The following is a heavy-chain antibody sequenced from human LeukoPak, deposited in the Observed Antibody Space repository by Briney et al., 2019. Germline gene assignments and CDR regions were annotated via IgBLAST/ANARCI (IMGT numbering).Heavy chain of an antibody. D-gene: IGHD6-19*01. CDR2: IYTSGST. CDR3: ARGALAVAGPHDAFDI. Sequence: SETLSLTCTVSGGSISSYYWSWIRQPAGKGLEWIGRIYTSGSTNYNPSLKSRVTMSVDTSKNQFSLKLSSVTAADTAVYYCARGALAVAGPHDAFDIWGQGTMVTVSS. CDR1: GGSISSYY. V-gene: IGHV4-4*07. J-gene: IGHJ3*02.